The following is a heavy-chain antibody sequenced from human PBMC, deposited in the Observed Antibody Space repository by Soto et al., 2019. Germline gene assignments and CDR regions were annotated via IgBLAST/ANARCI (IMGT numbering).Heavy chain of an antibody. V-gene: IGHV3-30*18. J-gene: IGHJ6*02. CDR1: GFTFSSYG. CDR3: AKAIAARPRGLHYNYYYYGMDV. CDR2: ISYDGSNK. D-gene: IGHD6-6*01. Sequence: QVQLVESGGGVVQPGRSLRLSCAASGFTFSSYGMHWVRQAPGKGLEWVAVISYDGSNKYYADSVKGRFTISRDNSKNTLYLQMNSLRAEDTAVYYCAKAIAARPRGLHYNYYYYGMDVWGQGTTVTVSS.